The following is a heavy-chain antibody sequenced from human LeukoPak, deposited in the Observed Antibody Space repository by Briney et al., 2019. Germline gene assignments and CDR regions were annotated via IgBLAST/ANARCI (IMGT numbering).Heavy chain of an antibody. Sequence: GGSLRLSCAASGFTFSDYYMTWICQAPGKGLEWLSYISSRGTAIYYADSVKGRFTVSRDNARNSLYLQMSSLRADDTAVYYCARDLGGSWTTFDFWGQGTLVTVFS. CDR1: GFTFSDYY. J-gene: IGHJ5*01. CDR3: ARDLGGSWTTFDF. V-gene: IGHV3-11*01. CDR2: ISSRGTAI. D-gene: IGHD2-15*01.